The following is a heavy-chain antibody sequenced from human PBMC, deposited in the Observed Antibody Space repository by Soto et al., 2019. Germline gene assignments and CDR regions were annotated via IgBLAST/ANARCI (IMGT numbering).Heavy chain of an antibody. J-gene: IGHJ4*02. CDR2: INPSGGST. CDR1: GGTFSSYA. CDR3: ARDINYYDSSGYYYPFDY. V-gene: IGHV1-46*01. D-gene: IGHD3-22*01. Sequence: ASVKVSCKASGGTFSSYAISWVRQAPGQGLEWMGIINPSGGSTSYAQKFQGRVTMTRDTSTSTVYMELSSLRSEDTAVYYCARDINYYDSSGYYYPFDYWGQGTLVTVSS.